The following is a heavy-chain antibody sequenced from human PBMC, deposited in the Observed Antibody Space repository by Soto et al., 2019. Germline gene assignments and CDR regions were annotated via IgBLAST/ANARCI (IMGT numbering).Heavy chain of an antibody. J-gene: IGHJ4*02. Sequence: EVQLVESGGGLVQPGRSLRLSCAASGFTFADYAMHWVRQVPGRGLEWVSGISWNSGSMTYGDSVRGRFTVSRDNAKHSLYLQMNSLRPEDTALYYCVRDRSQLALYDVHFWGQGTLVTVSS. CDR1: GFTFADYA. D-gene: IGHD1-1*01. V-gene: IGHV3-9*01. CDR2: ISWNSGSM. CDR3: VRDRSQLALYDVHF.